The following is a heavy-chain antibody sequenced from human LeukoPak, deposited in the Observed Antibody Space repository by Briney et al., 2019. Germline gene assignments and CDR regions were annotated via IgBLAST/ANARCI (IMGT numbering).Heavy chain of an antibody. J-gene: IGHJ4*02. CDR1: GGSISGNF. D-gene: IGHD3-10*01. CDR3: ARLGGLPGYYFDY. V-gene: IGHV4-59*08. Sequence: SETLSLTCTVSGGSISGNFWSWIRQPPGKGLEYIGYIYYSGSTYYNPSLKSRVTMSVDTSKNQFSLRLSSVTAADTAVYYCARLGGLPGYYFDYWGQGTLVADSS. CDR2: IYYSGST.